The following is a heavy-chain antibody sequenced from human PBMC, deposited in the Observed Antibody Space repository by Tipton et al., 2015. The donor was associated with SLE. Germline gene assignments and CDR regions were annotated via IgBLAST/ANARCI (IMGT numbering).Heavy chain of an antibody. J-gene: IGHJ3*02. CDR1: GYSISSGYY. Sequence: TLSLTCAVSGYSISSGYYWGWIRQPPGKGLEWIGSIYHSGSTYYNPSLKSRVTISVDTSKNQFSLKLSSVTAADTAVYYCARALGKSDAFDIWGQGTMATVSS. V-gene: IGHV4-38-2*01. CDR2: IYHSGST. CDR3: ARALGKSDAFDI.